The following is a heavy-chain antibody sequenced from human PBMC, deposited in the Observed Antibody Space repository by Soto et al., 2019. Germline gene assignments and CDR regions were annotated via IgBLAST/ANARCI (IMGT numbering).Heavy chain of an antibody. CDR2: IYFGGST. V-gene: IGHV4-30-2*01. Sequence: SETLSLTCAVSGGSISSGDYSWNWILQPPGKGLEWIGYIYFGGSTYYNPSLQSRVTMSVDRSRNQFSLKLNSVTAADTAVYYCARVRREFDTSGPVYYWGQGTLVTVSS. CDR1: GGSISSGDYS. D-gene: IGHD3-10*01. J-gene: IGHJ4*02. CDR3: ARVRREFDTSGPVYY.